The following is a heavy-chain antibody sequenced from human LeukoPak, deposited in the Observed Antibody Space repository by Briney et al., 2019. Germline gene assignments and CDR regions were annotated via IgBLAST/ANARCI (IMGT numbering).Heavy chain of an antibody. D-gene: IGHD2-2*01. CDR1: GFTFSSYG. CDR3: ATRSPALDY. J-gene: IGHJ4*02. CDR2: IWNDGSNK. V-gene: IGHV3-33*08. Sequence: GGSLRLSCAASGFTFSSYGMHWVRQAPGKGLEWVAVIWNDGSNKYYADSVEGRFTISRDSSKNTVYLQMNSLRAEDTAVYYCATRSPALDYWGQGTLVTVSS.